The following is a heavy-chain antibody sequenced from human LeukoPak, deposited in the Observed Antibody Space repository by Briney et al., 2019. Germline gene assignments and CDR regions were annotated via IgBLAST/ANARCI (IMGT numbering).Heavy chain of an antibody. J-gene: IGHJ4*02. V-gene: IGHV4-39*07. CDR3: ARVHYYDSSGILDY. D-gene: IGHD3-22*01. CDR2: IYYSGST. CDR1: GGSISSSSYY. Sequence: SETLSLTCTVSGGSISSSSYYWGWIRQPPGKGLEWIGSIYYSGSTYYNPSLKSRVTISVDTSKNQFSLKLSSVTAADTAVYYCARVHYYDSSGILDYWGQGTLVTVSS.